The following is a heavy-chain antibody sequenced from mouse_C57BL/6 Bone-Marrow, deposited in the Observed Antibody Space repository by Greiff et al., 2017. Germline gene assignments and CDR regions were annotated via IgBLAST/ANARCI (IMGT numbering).Heavy chain of an antibody. CDR1: GYTFTDYY. CDR2: INPYNGGT. J-gene: IGHJ4*01. V-gene: IGHV1-19*01. Sequence: VQLKESGPVLVKPGASVKMSCKASGYTFTDYYMNWVKQSHGKSLEWIGVINPYNGGTSYNQKFKGKATLTVDKSSSTAYMELNSLTSEDSAVYDCARAGGELAMDYWGQGTSVTVSS. CDR3: ARAGGELAMDY.